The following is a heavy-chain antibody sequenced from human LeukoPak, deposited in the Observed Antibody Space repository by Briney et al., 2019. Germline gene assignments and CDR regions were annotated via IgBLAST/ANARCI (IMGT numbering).Heavy chain of an antibody. V-gene: IGHV3-23*01. Sequence: GGSLRLSCAVSGFTFSSYAMSWVRQAPGKGLEWVSGISGSGGSTYYADSVKGRFTISRDNSKKTLYLQMNSLRGEDTAVYYCAKRRYCTSASCHDFDYWGQGTLLTVSS. CDR1: GFTFSSYA. J-gene: IGHJ4*02. D-gene: IGHD2-2*01. CDR2: ISGSGGST. CDR3: AKRRYCTSASCHDFDY.